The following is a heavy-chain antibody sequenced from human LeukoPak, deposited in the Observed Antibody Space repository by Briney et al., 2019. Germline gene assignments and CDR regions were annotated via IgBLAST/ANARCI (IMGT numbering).Heavy chain of an antibody. CDR1: GFTFSSYG. J-gene: IGHJ4*02. D-gene: IGHD1-26*01. CDR2: ISYDGSNK. V-gene: IGHV3-30*03. Sequence: GGSLRLSCAASGFTFSSYGMHWVRQAPGKGLEWVAVISYDGSNKYYADSVKGRFTISRDNSKNTLYLQMNSLRAEDTAVYYCVTYSGSSYFDYWGQGTLVTVSS. CDR3: VTYSGSSYFDY.